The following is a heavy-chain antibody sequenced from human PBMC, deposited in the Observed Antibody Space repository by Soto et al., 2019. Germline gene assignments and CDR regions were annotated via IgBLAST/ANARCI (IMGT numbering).Heavy chain of an antibody. CDR1: GYTFTSYD. CDR2: MNPNSGNT. CDR3: ARGIKGARLLWFGELQKPTYYYGMDV. D-gene: IGHD3-10*01. Sequence: GASVKVSCKASGYTFTSYDINWVRQATGQGLEWMGWMNPNSGNTGYAQKFQGRVTMTRNTSISTAYMELSSLRSEDTAVYYCARGIKGARLLWFGELQKPTYYYGMDVWGQGTTVTVSS. J-gene: IGHJ6*02. V-gene: IGHV1-8*01.